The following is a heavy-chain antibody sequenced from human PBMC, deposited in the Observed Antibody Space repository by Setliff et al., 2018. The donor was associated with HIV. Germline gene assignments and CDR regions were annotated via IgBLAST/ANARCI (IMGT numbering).Heavy chain of an antibody. CDR2: INHSGGT. Sequence: PSETLSLTCAVSGGTFSLHYYTWIRQSPLRGLEWIGEINHSGGTRYNPSLESRVTMSLDSSRKQFSLRLISVTAADTAVYYCVKARVDGDYYYYYYMDVWGKGTTVTVSS. D-gene: IGHD4-17*01. V-gene: IGHV4-34*01. CDR3: VKARVDGDYYYYYYMDV. J-gene: IGHJ6*03. CDR1: GGTFSLHY.